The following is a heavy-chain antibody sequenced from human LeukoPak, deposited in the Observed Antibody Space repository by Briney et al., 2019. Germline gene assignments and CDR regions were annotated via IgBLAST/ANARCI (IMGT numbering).Heavy chain of an antibody. J-gene: IGHJ4*02. CDR1: GYTLTELS. CDR2: FDPEDGET. CDR3: ATGVIAVAGLFDY. Sequence: ASVKVSCKVSGYTLTELSMHWVRQAPGKGLEWMGGFDPEDGETIYAQKFQGRVTMTEDTSTGTAYMELSSLRSEDTAVYYCATGVIAVAGLFDYWGQGTLVTVSS. V-gene: IGHV1-24*01. D-gene: IGHD6-19*01.